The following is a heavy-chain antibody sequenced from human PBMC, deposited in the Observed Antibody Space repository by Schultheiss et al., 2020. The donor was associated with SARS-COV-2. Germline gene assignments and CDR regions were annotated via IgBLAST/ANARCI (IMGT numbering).Heavy chain of an antibody. CDR1: GYSFTTYG. CDR2: ITTYNGKT. Sequence: ASVKVSCKASGYSFTTYGISWVRQAPGQGPEWMGWITTYNGKTNYAQKFQGRVTMTTDTSTNTAYIELRSLRSDDTAIYYCAKEKDQDTSGYPDFWGQGTLVTVSS. V-gene: IGHV1-18*01. D-gene: IGHD5-12*01. J-gene: IGHJ4*02. CDR3: AKEKDQDTSGYPDF.